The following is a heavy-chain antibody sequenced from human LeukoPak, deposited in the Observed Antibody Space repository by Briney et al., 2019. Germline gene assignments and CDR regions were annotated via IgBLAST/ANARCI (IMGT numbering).Heavy chain of an antibody. CDR1: GFTFSSYW. D-gene: IGHD3-10*01. Sequence: PGGSLRLSCAASGFTFSSYWMSWVRQAPGKGLEWVANIKQDGSEKYYADSVKGRFTISRDNAKNSLYLQMNSLRAEDTAVYYCARGSYGSGSYYPGEDYFDYWGQGTLVTVSS. CDR2: IKQDGSEK. J-gene: IGHJ4*02. CDR3: ARGSYGSGSYYPGEDYFDY. V-gene: IGHV3-7*01.